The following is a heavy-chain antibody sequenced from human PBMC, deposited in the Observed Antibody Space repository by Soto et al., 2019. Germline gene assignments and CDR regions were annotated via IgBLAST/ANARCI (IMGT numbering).Heavy chain of an antibody. CDR2: ISYDGSNK. D-gene: IGHD3-10*01. J-gene: IGHJ3*01. V-gene: IGHV3-30-3*01. CDR1: GFTFSSYA. CDR3: ASTYYYGSGPLS. Sequence: QVQLVESGGGVVQPGRSLRLSCAASGFTFSSYAMHWVRQAPGKGLAWVAVISYDGSNKYYADSVKGRFTISRDNSKNTLYLHMNSLIAEDTAVYYCASTYYYGSGPLSWGQGRMVTVSS.